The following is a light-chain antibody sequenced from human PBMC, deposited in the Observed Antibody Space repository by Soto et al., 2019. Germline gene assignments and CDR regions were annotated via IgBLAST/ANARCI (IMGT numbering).Light chain of an antibody. V-gene: IGKV1-33*01. CDR1: QDISNY. CDR2: DAS. CDR3: QQYDNLPPL. Sequence: DIQMTQSPSSLSASLGDRVTITCQASQDISNYLNWYQQKPGKAPKLLIYDASNLETGVPSRFSGSGSGTDFTFTISSLQPEDIATYYCQQYDNLPPLFGPGTKVD. J-gene: IGKJ3*01.